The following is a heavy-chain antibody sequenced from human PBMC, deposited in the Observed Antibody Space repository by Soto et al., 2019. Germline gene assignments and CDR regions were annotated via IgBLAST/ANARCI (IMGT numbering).Heavy chain of an antibody. Sequence: GWSLRRSCAASGFTFSSYWMSWVRQAPGKGLEWVANIKQDGSEKYYVDAGKGRFTISRDNAKNSLYLQMNSLRAEDTAVYYCARRLEYYYYGMDVWGQGTTVTVSS. J-gene: IGHJ6*02. CDR3: ARRLEYYYYGMDV. CDR1: GFTFSSYW. CDR2: IKQDGSEK. D-gene: IGHD1-1*01. V-gene: IGHV3-7*01.